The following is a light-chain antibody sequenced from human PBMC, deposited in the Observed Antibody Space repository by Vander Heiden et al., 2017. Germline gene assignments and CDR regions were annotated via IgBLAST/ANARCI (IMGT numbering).Light chain of an antibody. CDR2: STS. CDR3: QQSYSTPYS. V-gene: IGKV1-39*01. J-gene: IGKJ2*01. Sequence: DFQLTQSPSSLSASVGDRLTINCRASSSISIYLNWYQQKPGDAPNLLIYSTSNLQSEVPSRFSGSGSGTDFTLTITNLQPEDFATYYCQQSYSTPYSFGQGTKLDSK. CDR1: SSISIY.